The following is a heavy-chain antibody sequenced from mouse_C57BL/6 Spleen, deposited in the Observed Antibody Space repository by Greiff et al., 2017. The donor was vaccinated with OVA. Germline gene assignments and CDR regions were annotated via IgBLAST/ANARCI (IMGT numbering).Heavy chain of an antibody. CDR1: GYSITSGYY. V-gene: IGHV3-6*01. D-gene: IGHD1-1*01. CDR3: AREGNYYYGSSSHWYFDV. J-gene: IGHJ1*03. Sequence: EVQLVESGPGLVKPSQSLSLTCSVTGYSITSGYYWNWIRQFPGNKLEWMGYISYDGSNNYNPSLKNRISITRDTSKNQFFLKLNSVTTEDTATYYCAREGNYYYGSSSHWYFDVWGTGTTVTVSS. CDR2: ISYDGSN.